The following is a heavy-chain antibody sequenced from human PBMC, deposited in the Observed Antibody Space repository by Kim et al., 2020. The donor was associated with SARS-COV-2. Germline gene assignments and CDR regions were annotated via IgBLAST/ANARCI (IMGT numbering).Heavy chain of an antibody. V-gene: IGHV3-30*18. D-gene: IGHD6-19*01. J-gene: IGHJ4*02. CDR1: GFTFSSYG. Sequence: GGSLRLSCGASGFTFSSYGIHWVRQAPGKGLEWVAFISYDGSNKYYADSVKGRFTISRDNSKNTLSLQMNSLRAEDTAVYYCAKGRAAVAGSPEFDYWGQGPLVTVSS. CDR2: ISYDGSNK. CDR3: AKGRAAVAGSPEFDY.